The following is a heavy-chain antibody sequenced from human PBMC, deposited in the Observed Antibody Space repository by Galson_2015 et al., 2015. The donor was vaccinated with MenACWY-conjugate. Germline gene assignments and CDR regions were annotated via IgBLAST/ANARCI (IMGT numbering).Heavy chain of an antibody. CDR3: VKETWYFDL. Sequence: SLRLSCAASGFTYTNYWMDWVRQAPGKGLEWVANINTDGSEKYYVDSVKGRFTISRDNAKKSLYLQMNSLRAEDTAVYYCVKETWYFDLWGRGTLVTVSS. CDR1: GFTYTNYW. CDR2: INTDGSEK. J-gene: IGHJ2*01. V-gene: IGHV3-7*03.